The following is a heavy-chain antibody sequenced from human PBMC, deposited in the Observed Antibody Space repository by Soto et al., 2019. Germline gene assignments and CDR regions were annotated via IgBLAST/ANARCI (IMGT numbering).Heavy chain of an antibody. CDR3: ARTSYDFWTRPVAFDI. V-gene: IGHV1-2*04. Sequence: GASVKVSCKASGYTFTGYYMHWVRQAPGQGLEWMGWINPNSGGTNYAQKFQGWVTMTRDTSISTAYMELSRLRSDDTAVYYCARTSYDFWTRPVAFDIWGQGTMVTVSS. J-gene: IGHJ3*02. CDR2: INPNSGGT. CDR1: GYTFTGYY. D-gene: IGHD3-3*01.